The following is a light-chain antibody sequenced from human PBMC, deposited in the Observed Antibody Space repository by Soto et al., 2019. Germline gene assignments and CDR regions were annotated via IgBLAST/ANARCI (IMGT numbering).Light chain of an antibody. V-gene: IGLV2-8*01. CDR3: SSYAGGKNFYV. CDR2: EVT. J-gene: IGLJ1*01. CDR1: SSDVGGYDY. Sequence: QSALTQPPSASGSPGQTVTISCTGTSSDVGGYDYVSWYQQHPGEASKLSIYEVTHRPSGVPDRFSGSKSGNTASLNVSGLQAEDEADYHCSSYAGGKNFYVFGTGTKLTVL.